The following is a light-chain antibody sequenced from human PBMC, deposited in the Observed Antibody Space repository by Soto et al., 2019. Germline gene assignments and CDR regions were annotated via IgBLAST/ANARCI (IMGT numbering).Light chain of an antibody. J-gene: IGKJ2*01. CDR1: QSFNSRY. Sequence: ELVLTQSPGTLSLSPGERATLSCRASQSFNSRYLAWYQQKLGQAPRLLIFDASSRATGIPDRFSGSGSGTDFTLTISRLEPEDFAMYYCQHYGDSPYTFGQGTKLEIK. CDR3: QHYGDSPYT. V-gene: IGKV3-20*01. CDR2: DAS.